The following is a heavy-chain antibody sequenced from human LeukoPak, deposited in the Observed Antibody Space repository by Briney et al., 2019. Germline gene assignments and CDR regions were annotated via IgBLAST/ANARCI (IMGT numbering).Heavy chain of an antibody. J-gene: IGHJ4*02. CDR1: GFTFRSYG. CDR2: IWYDGSNK. CDR3: AGSSSLTLAFDY. V-gene: IGHV3-33*01. D-gene: IGHD6-13*01. Sequence: PGGSLRPSCAASGFTFRSYGMHWVRQAPGKGLGGVAVIWYDGSNKYYADSVKGRFTISRDNSKNTLYLQMNSLRAEDTAVYYCAGSSSLTLAFDYWGQGTLVTVSS.